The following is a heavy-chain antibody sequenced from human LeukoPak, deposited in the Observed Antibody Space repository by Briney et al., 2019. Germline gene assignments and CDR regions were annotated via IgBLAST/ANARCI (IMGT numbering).Heavy chain of an antibody. Sequence: KPSETLSLTCTVSGGSISSYYWSWIRQPAGKGLEWIGRIYTSGSTNYNPSLKSRVTMSVDTSKDRFSLKLSSVTAADTAVYYCACTRGYSYGNDAFDIWGQGTMVTVSS. D-gene: IGHD5-18*01. CDR2: IYTSGST. CDR1: GGSISSYY. CDR3: ACTRGYSYGNDAFDI. V-gene: IGHV4-4*07. J-gene: IGHJ3*02.